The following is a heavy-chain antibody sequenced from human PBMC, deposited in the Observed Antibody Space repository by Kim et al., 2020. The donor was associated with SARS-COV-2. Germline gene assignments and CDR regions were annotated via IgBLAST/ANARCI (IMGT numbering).Heavy chain of an antibody. CDR2: ISSRGMTI. Sequence: GGSLRLSCAASGFTFSSYEMNWVHQAPGKGLEWISYISSRGMTISYADSVKGRFTISRDNAKNSLYLQMNSLRVEDMGVYYCATDGPAHLRFDPWGQGTLVTVSS. V-gene: IGHV3-48*03. CDR1: GFTFSSYE. J-gene: IGHJ5*02. CDR3: ATDGPAHLRFDP.